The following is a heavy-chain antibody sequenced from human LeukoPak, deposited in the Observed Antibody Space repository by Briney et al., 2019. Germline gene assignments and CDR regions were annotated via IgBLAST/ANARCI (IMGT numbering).Heavy chain of an antibody. CDR1: GFTFSSYG. D-gene: IGHD4-17*01. Sequence: GGSLRLSCAVSGFTFSSYGMHWVRQAPGKGLEWVAVIWYDGSNKYYADSVKGRFTISRDNSKNTLYLQMNSLRAEDTAVYYCAKVDYGDHTGYNWFDPWGQGTLVTVSS. CDR2: IWYDGSNK. J-gene: IGHJ5*02. V-gene: IGHV3-33*06. CDR3: AKVDYGDHTGYNWFDP.